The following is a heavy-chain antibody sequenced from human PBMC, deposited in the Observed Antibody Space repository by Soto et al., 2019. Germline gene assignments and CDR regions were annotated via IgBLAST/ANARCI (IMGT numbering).Heavy chain of an antibody. D-gene: IGHD3-3*01. V-gene: IGHV1-3*01. Sequence: GASVKVSCKASGYTFTSYAMHWVRQAPGQRLEWMGWINAGNGNTKYSQKFQGRVTITGDTSASTAYMELSSLSSEDTAVYYCARGYSVYDDFWSGFPYFDYWGQGTLVTVSS. J-gene: IGHJ4*02. CDR1: GYTFTSYA. CDR3: ARGYSVYDDFWSGFPYFDY. CDR2: INAGNGNT.